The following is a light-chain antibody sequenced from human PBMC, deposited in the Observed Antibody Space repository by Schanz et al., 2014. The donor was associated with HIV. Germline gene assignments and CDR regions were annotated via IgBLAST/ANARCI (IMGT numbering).Light chain of an antibody. Sequence: EIVMTQSPGTLSVSPGERATLSCRASQSVSSYLAWYQQKPGQAPRLLIYGASTRATGIPARFSGRGSGTEFTLTISGLQSEDFALYYCQHYNNWPPWTFGQGTKVEIK. CDR3: QHYNNWPPWT. CDR1: QSVSSY. J-gene: IGKJ1*01. V-gene: IGKV3-15*01. CDR2: GAS.